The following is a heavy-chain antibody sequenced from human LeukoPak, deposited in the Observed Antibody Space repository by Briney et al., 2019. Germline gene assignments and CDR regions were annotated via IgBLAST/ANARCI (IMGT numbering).Heavy chain of an antibody. CDR3: AREAGWFGEFPFDY. V-gene: IGHV3-21*01. J-gene: IGHJ4*02. CDR2: ISSSSSYI. CDR1: GFTFSSYS. Sequence: GGSLRLSCAASGFTFSSYSMNWVRQAPGKGLEWVSSISSSSSYIYYADSVKGRFTISRDNAKNSLYLQMNSLRAGDTAVYYCAREAGWFGEFPFDYWGQGTLVTVSS. D-gene: IGHD3-10*01.